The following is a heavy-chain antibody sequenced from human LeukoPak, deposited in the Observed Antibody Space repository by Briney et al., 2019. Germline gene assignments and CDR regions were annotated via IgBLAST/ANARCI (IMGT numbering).Heavy chain of an antibody. CDR3: ARTKSSSWHDAFDI. J-gene: IGHJ3*02. V-gene: IGHV1-2*02. Sequence: GASVEVSCKASGYTFTDYSIHWVRQAPGQGLEWMGWINPNSDVTNYAQKFQGRVTMTRDTSISTAYMELTRLRSDDTAVYYCARTKSSSWHDAFDIWGQGTMVTVSS. D-gene: IGHD6-13*01. CDR1: GYTFTDYS. CDR2: INPNSDVT.